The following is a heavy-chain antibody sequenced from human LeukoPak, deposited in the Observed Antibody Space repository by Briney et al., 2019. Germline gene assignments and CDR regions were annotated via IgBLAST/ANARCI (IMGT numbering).Heavy chain of an antibody. D-gene: IGHD3-16*01. J-gene: IGHJ5*02. Sequence: PGGSLTLSCAASGFILSDYSMTWVRQAPGKGLEWVSAISGSGGSTYYADSVKGRFTISRDNSKNTLYLQMNSLRAEDTAVYYCAKIGLSRLGGDWFDPWGQGTLVTVSS. V-gene: IGHV3-23*01. CDR2: ISGSGGST. CDR3: AKIGLSRLGGDWFDP. CDR1: GFILSDYS.